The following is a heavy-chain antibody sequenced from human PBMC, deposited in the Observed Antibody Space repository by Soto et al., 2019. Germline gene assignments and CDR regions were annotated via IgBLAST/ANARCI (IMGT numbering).Heavy chain of an antibody. Sequence: ASVKVSCKASGGTFSSYTISWVRQAPGQGLEWMGRIIPILGIANYAQKFQGRVTITADKSTSTAYMELSSLRSEDTAVYYCARDENYYESSGYNPPDYWGQGTLVTVSS. CDR1: GGTFSSYT. D-gene: IGHD3-22*01. V-gene: IGHV1-69*04. J-gene: IGHJ4*02. CDR3: ARDENYYESSGYNPPDY. CDR2: IIPILGIA.